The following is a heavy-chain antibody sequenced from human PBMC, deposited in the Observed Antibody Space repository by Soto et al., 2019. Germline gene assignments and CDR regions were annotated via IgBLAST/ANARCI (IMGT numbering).Heavy chain of an antibody. CDR2: ISGSGGST. D-gene: IGHD3-22*01. CDR3: AKKMGSGYYEPNYYYGMDV. CDR1: GFTFSSYA. V-gene: IGHV3-23*01. Sequence: GGSLRLSCAASGFTFSSYAMGWVRQAPGKGLEWVSAISGSGGSTYYADSVKGRFTISRDNSKNTLYLQMNSLRAEDTAVYYCAKKMGSGYYEPNYYYGMDVWGQGTTVTVSS. J-gene: IGHJ6*02.